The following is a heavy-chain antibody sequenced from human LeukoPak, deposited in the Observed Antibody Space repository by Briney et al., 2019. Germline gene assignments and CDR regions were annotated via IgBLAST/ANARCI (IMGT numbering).Heavy chain of an antibody. D-gene: IGHD4-17*01. V-gene: IGHV1-2*02. CDR1: GYTFTGYY. J-gene: IGHJ4*02. Sequence: GASVKVSCKASGYTFTGYYMHWVRQAPGQGLEWMGWINPNSGGTNYAQKFQGRVTMTRDTSISTAYMELSRLRSDDTAVYYCARGPFYGDYGFDYWGQGTLVTVSS. CDR2: INPNSGGT. CDR3: ARGPFYGDYGFDY.